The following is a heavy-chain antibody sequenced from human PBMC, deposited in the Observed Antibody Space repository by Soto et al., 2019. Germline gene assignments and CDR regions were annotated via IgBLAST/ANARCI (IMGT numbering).Heavy chain of an antibody. CDR2: IRVYNGNT. V-gene: IGHV1-18*04. CDR3: ARKEDYGDYVDY. Sequence: QGQLVQSGPEVKKPGASVKVSCKASGYTFSRYGISWVRQAPGQGLEWMGWIRVYNGNTKYAQKVQDRVTMTTDTSTSTAYMELRSLRSDDTAVYYCARKEDYGDYVDYWGQGTLVTVSS. J-gene: IGHJ4*02. CDR1: GYTFSRYG. D-gene: IGHD4-17*01.